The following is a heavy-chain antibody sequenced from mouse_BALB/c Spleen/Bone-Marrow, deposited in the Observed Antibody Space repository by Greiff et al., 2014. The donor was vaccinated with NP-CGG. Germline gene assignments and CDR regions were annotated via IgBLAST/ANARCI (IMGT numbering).Heavy chain of an antibody. CDR1: GLNIKDTY. CDR2: IDPANGDT. V-gene: IGHV14-3*02. J-gene: IGHJ4*01. Sequence: EVKLMESGAELVKPGASVKLSCTASGLNIKDTYMHWVKQRPEQGLEWIGRIDPANGDTKYDPKFQGKATITADTSSNTAYLQLSSLTSEDTAVYYCARYLIFYDYDEAMDYWGQGTSVTVSS. CDR3: ARYLIFYDYDEAMDY. D-gene: IGHD2-4*01.